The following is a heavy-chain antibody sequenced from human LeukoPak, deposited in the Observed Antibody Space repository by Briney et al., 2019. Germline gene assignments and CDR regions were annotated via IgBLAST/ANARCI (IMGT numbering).Heavy chain of an antibody. Sequence: GGTLRLSCAASGFTFSTFSRNWVRQTPGKGLEWVSAISGSGSDIYYADSVKGRFTISRDNPKRSLYLQMNSLRAEDTAVYYCARRTFPYDAFDIWGQGTMVTVSS. CDR2: ISGSGSDI. V-gene: IGHV3-21*01. CDR3: ARRTFPYDAFDI. J-gene: IGHJ3*02. D-gene: IGHD1-7*01. CDR1: GFTFSTFS.